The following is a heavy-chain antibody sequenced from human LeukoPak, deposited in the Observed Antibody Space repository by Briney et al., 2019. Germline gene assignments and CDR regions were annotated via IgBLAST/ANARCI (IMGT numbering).Heavy chain of an antibody. D-gene: IGHD3-10*01. Sequence: ASVKVSCKASGYTFTSYYMHWVRQATGQGLEWIGWNNPKSGNTGYAQKFQGRVTMTRVNANNTAYMELTSLTFDDTAVYYCARGRGIAEFSIWGQGTLVTVSS. V-gene: IGHV1-8*02. CDR3: ARGRGIAEFSI. CDR2: NNPKSGNT. J-gene: IGHJ4*02. CDR1: GYTFTSYY.